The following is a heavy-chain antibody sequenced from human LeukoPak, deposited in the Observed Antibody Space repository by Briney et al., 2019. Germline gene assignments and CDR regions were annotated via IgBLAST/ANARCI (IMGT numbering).Heavy chain of an antibody. CDR2: ISGSGGST. CDR3: AKAPIYSSYLDY. D-gene: IGHD6-19*01. CDR1: GFTFSDYY. J-gene: IGHJ4*02. V-gene: IGHV3-23*01. Sequence: GGSLRLSCAASGFTFSDYYMSWIRQAPGKGLEWVSAISGSGGSTYYADSVKGRFTISRDNSKNTLYLQMNSLRAEDTAVYYCAKAPIYSSYLDYWGQGTLVTVSS.